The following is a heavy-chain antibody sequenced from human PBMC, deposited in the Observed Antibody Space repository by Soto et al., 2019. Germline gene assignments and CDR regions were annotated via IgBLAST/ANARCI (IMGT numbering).Heavy chain of an antibody. D-gene: IGHD4-17*01. Sequence: GESLKISCKGSGYSFTSYWISWVRQMPGKGLEWMGRIDPSDSYTNYSPSFQGHVTISADKSISTAYLQWSSLKASDTAMYYCARHRPVYGASDYYYYYGMDVWGQGTTVTVSS. CDR2: IDPSDSYT. CDR3: ARHRPVYGASDYYYYYGMDV. CDR1: GYSFTSYW. V-gene: IGHV5-10-1*01. J-gene: IGHJ6*02.